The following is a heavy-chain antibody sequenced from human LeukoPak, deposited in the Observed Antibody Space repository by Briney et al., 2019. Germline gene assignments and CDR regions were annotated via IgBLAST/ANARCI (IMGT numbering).Heavy chain of an antibody. V-gene: IGHV3-23*01. Sequence: GGSLRFSCAASGFTFSSYAMTWVRQAPGKGLEWVSGINDSGGSTYYADSVKGRFTISRDNSKNTLYMQMNSLRAEDTAVYYCAKDLGYNWNYFDYWGQGTLVTVSS. J-gene: IGHJ4*02. CDR3: AKDLGYNWNYFDY. CDR1: GFTFSSYA. CDR2: INDSGGST. D-gene: IGHD1-20*01.